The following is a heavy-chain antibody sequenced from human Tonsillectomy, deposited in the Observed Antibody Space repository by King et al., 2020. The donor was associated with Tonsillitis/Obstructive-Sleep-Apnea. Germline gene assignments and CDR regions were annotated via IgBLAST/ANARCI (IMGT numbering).Heavy chain of an antibody. Sequence: VKLVESGGGLVQPGGSLRLSCAASGFTVSSNYMSWVRQAPGKGLEWVSVIYSGGSTYYADSVKGRFTISRDNSKNTLFLQMNSLRAEDTAVYYCAAIRTTYYYYMDVWGKGTTVTVSS. V-gene: IGHV3-66*01. CDR2: IYSGGST. CDR3: AAIRTTYYYYMDV. CDR1: GFTVSSNY. J-gene: IGHJ6*03. D-gene: IGHD1-14*01.